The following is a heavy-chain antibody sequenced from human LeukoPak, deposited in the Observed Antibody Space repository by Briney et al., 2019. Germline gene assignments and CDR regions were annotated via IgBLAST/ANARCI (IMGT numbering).Heavy chain of an antibody. CDR2: ISSSGSTI. CDR1: GFTFSSYE. Sequence: GGSLRLSCAASGFTFSSYEMNWVRQAPGKGLEWVSYISSSGSTIYYADSVKGRFTISRDNAKNSLYLEMNSLRAEDTAVYYCAKDGSMPWGYYMDVWGKGTTVTISS. V-gene: IGHV3-48*03. D-gene: IGHD2/OR15-2a*01. J-gene: IGHJ6*03. CDR3: AKDGSMPWGYYMDV.